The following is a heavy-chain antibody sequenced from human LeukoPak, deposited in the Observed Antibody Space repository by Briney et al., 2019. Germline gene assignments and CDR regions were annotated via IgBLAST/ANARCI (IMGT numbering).Heavy chain of an antibody. CDR1: GYTFTGYY. J-gene: IGHJ4*02. D-gene: IGHD1-26*01. CDR2: INPNSGGT. Sequence: ASVKVSCKASGYTFTGYYMHWVRQAPGQGLEWMGWINPNSGGTNYAQTFQGTVTMTRETSISTAYMALSRLRSDDTAVYYCARAPYSGSYFATYWGQGTLVTVSS. CDR3: ARAPYSGSYFATY. V-gene: IGHV1-2*02.